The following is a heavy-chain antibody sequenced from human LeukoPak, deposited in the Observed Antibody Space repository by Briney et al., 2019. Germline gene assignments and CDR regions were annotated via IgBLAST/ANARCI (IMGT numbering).Heavy chain of an antibody. D-gene: IGHD4-23*01. CDR2: IYSGGST. Sequence: GGSLRLSCAASEFTVSSNYMSWVRQAPGKGLEWVSVIYSGGSTYYADSVKGRFSISRDNSKNTLYLQMNSLRAEDTAVYYCASWGTVARFDYWGQGTLVTVSS. J-gene: IGHJ4*02. V-gene: IGHV3-66*01. CDR3: ASWGTVARFDY. CDR1: EFTVSSNY.